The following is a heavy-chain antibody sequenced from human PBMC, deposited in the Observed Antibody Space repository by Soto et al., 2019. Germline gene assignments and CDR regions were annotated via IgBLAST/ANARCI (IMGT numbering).Heavy chain of an antibody. V-gene: IGHV4-59*08. CDR2: IYYSGSN. CDR1: GGSISSYY. Sequence: SVTLSLTCSVSGGSISSYYWHWIRKPPGKGLEWIGYIYYSGSNYYNPSLKSRVTISVDTSKNQFSLKLSSVTAADTAVYYCASLRFSGVGPWFDPWGQGTLVTVSS. D-gene: IGHD3-10*01. CDR3: ASLRFSGVGPWFDP. J-gene: IGHJ5*02.